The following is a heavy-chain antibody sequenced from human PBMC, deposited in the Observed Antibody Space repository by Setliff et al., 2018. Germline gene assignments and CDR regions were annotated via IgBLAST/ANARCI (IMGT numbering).Heavy chain of an antibody. CDR3: ARDGGEY. Sequence: PVGSLRLSCAASGFTLSIYWMTWVRQAPGKGLEWVANIKQDGSEKYYVDSVKGRFTISRDNAKNSLYLQMNSLRADDTAVYYCARDGGEYWGQGTLVTVSS. CDR2: IKQDGSEK. CDR1: GFTLSIYW. D-gene: IGHD3-16*01. J-gene: IGHJ4*02. V-gene: IGHV3-7*01.